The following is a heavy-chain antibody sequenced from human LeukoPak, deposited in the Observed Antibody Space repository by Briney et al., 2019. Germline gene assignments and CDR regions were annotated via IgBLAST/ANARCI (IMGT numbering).Heavy chain of an antibody. CDR3: AREGGYCSGGSCGRGEDWFDP. CDR1: VGTFSSYA. V-gene: IGHV1-69*06. Sequence: ASVKVSCKASVGTFSSYAISWVRQAPGQGLEWMGRIIPIFGTANYAQKFQGRVTITADKSTSTAYMELSSLRSEDTAVYYCAREGGYCSGGSCGRGEDWFDPWGQGTLVTVSS. CDR2: IIPIFGTA. D-gene: IGHD2-15*01. J-gene: IGHJ5*02.